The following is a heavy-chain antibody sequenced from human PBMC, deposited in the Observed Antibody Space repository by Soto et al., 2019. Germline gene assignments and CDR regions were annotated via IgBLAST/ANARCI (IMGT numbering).Heavy chain of an antibody. D-gene: IGHD7-27*01. CDR2: FDPEDGET. Sequence: ASVKVSCKVSGYTLTELSMNWGRQAPGKGLEWMGGFDPEDGETIYAQKFQGRVTMTEDTSTDTAYMELSSLRSEDTAVYYCATALSWGSGAFDIWGQGTMVTVSS. CDR1: GYTLTELS. J-gene: IGHJ3*02. CDR3: ATALSWGSGAFDI. V-gene: IGHV1-24*01.